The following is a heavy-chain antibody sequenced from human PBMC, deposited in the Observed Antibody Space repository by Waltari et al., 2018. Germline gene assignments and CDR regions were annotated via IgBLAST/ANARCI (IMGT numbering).Heavy chain of an antibody. CDR1: GFPFSSFA. CDR3: AKDLTTGESFDY. D-gene: IGHD1-1*01. CDR2: ISGSGGST. Sequence: EVQLLESGGGLVQPGGSLRLSCAASGFPFSSFAMVWVRQAPGKGLEWVSAISGSGGSTYYADSVKGRFTISRDNSKNTLYLQMNSLRAEDTAVYYCAKDLTTGESFDYWGQGTLVTVSS. V-gene: IGHV3-23*01. J-gene: IGHJ4*02.